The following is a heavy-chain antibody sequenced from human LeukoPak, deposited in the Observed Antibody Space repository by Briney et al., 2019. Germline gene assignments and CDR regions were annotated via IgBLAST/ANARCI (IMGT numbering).Heavy chain of an antibody. CDR1: GFTFSAYA. CDR3: ARDPNGDYIGAFDM. J-gene: IGHJ3*02. D-gene: IGHD4-17*01. CDR2: IRGGGGSA. Sequence: GGSLRLSCTASGFTFSAYAMMWVRQAPGKGPEWVSAIRGGGGSAFYADSVKGRFTISRDDSKYTLFLQMNSLRAEDTAVYYCARDPNGDYIGAFDMWGPGTMVTVSS. V-gene: IGHV3-23*01.